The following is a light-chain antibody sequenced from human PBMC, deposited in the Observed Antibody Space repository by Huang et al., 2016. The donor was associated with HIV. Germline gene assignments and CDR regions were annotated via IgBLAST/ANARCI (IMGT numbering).Light chain of an antibody. CDR2: DSS. J-gene: IGKJ1*01. Sequence: EIMMTQSPGTLSVSPGERATLSCRASQTINNNLAWSQQKPGQPPRLLIYDSSTRATGIRSSLSGSGSGTEFTLTSSSLQSEDFATYYCQQYNDWPRTFGEGTKVEIK. CDR1: QTINNN. CDR3: QQYNDWPRT. V-gene: IGKV3-15*01.